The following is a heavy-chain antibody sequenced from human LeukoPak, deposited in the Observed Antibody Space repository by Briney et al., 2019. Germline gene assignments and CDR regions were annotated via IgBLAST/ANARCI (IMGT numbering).Heavy chain of an antibody. J-gene: IGHJ6*02. CDR1: GFTFSSYA. Sequence: PGASLRLSCAASGFTFSSYAMSWVRQAPGKGLEWVSAISGSGGSTYYADSVKGRFTISRDNSKNTLYLQMNGLRAEDTAVYYCAKVGPYSNAFYYYYGMDVWGQGTTVTVSS. CDR3: AKVGPYSNAFYYYYGMDV. D-gene: IGHD4-11*01. CDR2: ISGSGGST. V-gene: IGHV3-23*01.